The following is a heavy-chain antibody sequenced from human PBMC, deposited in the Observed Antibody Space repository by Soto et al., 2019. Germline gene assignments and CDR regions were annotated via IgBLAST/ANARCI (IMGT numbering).Heavy chain of an antibody. CDR1: GYTFTSYG. D-gene: IGHD2-15*01. V-gene: IGHV1-69*13. Sequence: QVQLVQSGAEVKKPGASVKVSCKASGYTFTSYGISWVRQAPGQGLEWMGGIIPIFGTANYAQKFQGRVTITADESTSTAYMELSSLRSEDTAVYYCAREAGYCSGGSCYFRGGRSNWFDPWGQGTLVTVSS. CDR3: AREAGYCSGGSCYFRGGRSNWFDP. J-gene: IGHJ5*02. CDR2: IIPIFGTA.